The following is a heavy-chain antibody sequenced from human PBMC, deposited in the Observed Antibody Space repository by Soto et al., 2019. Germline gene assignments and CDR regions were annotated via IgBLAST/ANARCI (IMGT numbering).Heavy chain of an antibody. CDR1: GGSISSGGYY. Sequence: SETLSLTCTVSGGSISSGGYYWSWIRQHPGKGLEWIGYIYYSGSTCYNPSLKSRVTISVDTSKNQFSLKLSSVTAADTAVYYCARERALLWFGELSDYWFDPWGQGTLVTVSS. J-gene: IGHJ5*02. CDR2: IYYSGST. CDR3: ARERALLWFGELSDYWFDP. D-gene: IGHD3-10*01. V-gene: IGHV4-31*03.